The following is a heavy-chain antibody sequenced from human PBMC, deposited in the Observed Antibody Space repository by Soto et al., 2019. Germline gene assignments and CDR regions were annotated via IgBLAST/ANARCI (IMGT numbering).Heavy chain of an antibody. CDR1: GFSVSSNY. Sequence: GGSLTLSCAASGFSVSSNYMSWVRQAPGKGLEWVSVIFTGGDTYSADSVKGRFTMSRDSSKTTLYLQMNSLRAEDTAVYYCAKDRPRRTSGYLFDYWGQGTPVTVSS. V-gene: IGHV3-53*01. J-gene: IGHJ4*02. CDR2: IFTGGDT. CDR3: AKDRPRRTSGYLFDY. D-gene: IGHD5-18*01.